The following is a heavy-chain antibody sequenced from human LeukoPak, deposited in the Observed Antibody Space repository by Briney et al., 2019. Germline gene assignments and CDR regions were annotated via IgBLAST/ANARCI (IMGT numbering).Heavy chain of an antibody. J-gene: IGHJ4*02. Sequence: SVKVSCKASGGTFSSYAISWVRQAPGQGLEWMGGIIPIFGTANYAQKFQGRVTITADESTSTAYMELSRLRSDDTAVYYCARGHSSGWYLNNFDYWGQGTLVTVSS. CDR3: ARGHSSGWYLNNFDY. CDR2: IIPIFGTA. D-gene: IGHD6-19*01. V-gene: IGHV1-69*01. CDR1: GGTFSSYA.